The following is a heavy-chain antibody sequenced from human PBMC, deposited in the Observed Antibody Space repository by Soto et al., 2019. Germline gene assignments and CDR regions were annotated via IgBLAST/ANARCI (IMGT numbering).Heavy chain of an antibody. V-gene: IGHV3-23*01. CDR3: AKGHDIVVALTVDS. Sequence: GGSLGNSSAASRFTFTDPCLSWFHQAPGKGLEWVSGISSTGGGTYYADPVKGRFTISRDNSKNALYLQMNNLRAGDTALYYCAKGHDIVVALTVDSWGPGSMVPGSS. J-gene: IGHJ5*01. D-gene: IGHD2-15*01. CDR2: ISSTGGGT. CDR1: RFTFTDPC.